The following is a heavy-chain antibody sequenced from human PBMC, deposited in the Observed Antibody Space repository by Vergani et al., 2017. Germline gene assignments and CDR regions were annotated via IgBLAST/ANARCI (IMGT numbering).Heavy chain of an antibody. CDR3: ARYRRKATIFDLWANEESFDY. Sequence: QVQLQQWGAGLLKPSETLSLTCAVYGGSFSGYYWSWIRQPPGKGLEWIGEINHSGSTNYTPSLKSRVTISVDTSKNQFSLKLSSVTAADTAVYYCARYRRKATIFDLWANEESFDYWGQGTLVTVSS. CDR2: INHSGST. D-gene: IGHD3-3*01. CDR1: GGSFSGYY. V-gene: IGHV4-34*01. J-gene: IGHJ4*02.